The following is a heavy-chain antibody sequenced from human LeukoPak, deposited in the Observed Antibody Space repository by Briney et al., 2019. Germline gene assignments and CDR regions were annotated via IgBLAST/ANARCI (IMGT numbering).Heavy chain of an antibody. CDR3: ARSGYCGAGTCYSDYFDY. V-gene: IGHV3-72*01. J-gene: IGHJ4*02. D-gene: IGHD2-15*01. CDR2: VRNKANGYRT. Sequence: PGGSLRLSCAASGFTLSDHYMDWVRQAPGKGLEWVGRVRNKANGYRTGYAASVKGRFTVSGDASKSSLYLQMNSLKIEDTAVYYCARSGYCGAGTCYSDYFDYWGQGTLVTVSS. CDR1: GFTLSDHY.